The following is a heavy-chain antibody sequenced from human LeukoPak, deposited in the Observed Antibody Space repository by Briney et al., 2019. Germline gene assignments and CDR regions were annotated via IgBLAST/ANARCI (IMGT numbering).Heavy chain of an antibody. J-gene: IGHJ6*02. D-gene: IGHD3-10*01. CDR1: GFTFSSYS. Sequence: GGSLRLSCAASGFTFSSYSMNWVRQAPGKGLEWVSSISSSSSYIYYADSVKGRFTISRDNAKNSLYLQMNSLRAEDTAVYYCARDRAYYYGMDVWGQGTTVTVSS. CDR3: ARDRAYYYGMDV. CDR2: ISSSSSYI. V-gene: IGHV3-21*01.